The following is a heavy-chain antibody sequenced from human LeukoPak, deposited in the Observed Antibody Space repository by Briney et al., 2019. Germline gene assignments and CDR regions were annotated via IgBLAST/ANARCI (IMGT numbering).Heavy chain of an antibody. CDR2: INHSGST. V-gene: IGHV4-34*01. Sequence: SETLSLTCAVYGGSFSGYYWSWIRQPPGKGLEWIGEINHSGSTNYSPSLKSRVTISVDTSKNQFSLKLSSVTAADTAVYYCARGRHNHQPHLGYGYWGQGTLVTVSS. CDR1: GGSFSGYY. J-gene: IGHJ4*02. CDR3: ARGRHNHQPHLGYGY. D-gene: IGHD5-18*01.